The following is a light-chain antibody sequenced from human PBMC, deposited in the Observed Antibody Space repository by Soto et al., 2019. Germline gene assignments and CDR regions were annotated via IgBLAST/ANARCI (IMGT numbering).Light chain of an antibody. CDR1: QDINNY. Sequence: DIQMTQSPSSLSASVGDRVTITCRASQDINNYLAWYQQKPGKVPKLLIYAASTLQSGVPSRFSGSGSGTDFTLTISSLQPEDVATYYCQRYTSAPWTFGQGTKVEIK. CDR3: QRYTSAPWT. V-gene: IGKV1-27*01. J-gene: IGKJ1*01. CDR2: AAS.